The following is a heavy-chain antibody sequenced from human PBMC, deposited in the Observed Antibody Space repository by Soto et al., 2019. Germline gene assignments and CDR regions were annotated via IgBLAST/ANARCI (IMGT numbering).Heavy chain of an antibody. Sequence: ASVKVSCKASGYTFTSYAMHWVRQAPGQSLEWMGWINAGNGNTKYSQKFQGRVTITRDTSASTAYMELSSLRSEDTAVYYCARDLTYDSSGNYYGMDVWGQGTTVTVSS. CDR1: GYTFTSYA. CDR3: ARDLTYDSSGNYYGMDV. J-gene: IGHJ6*01. CDR2: INAGNGNT. D-gene: IGHD3-22*01. V-gene: IGHV1-3*01.